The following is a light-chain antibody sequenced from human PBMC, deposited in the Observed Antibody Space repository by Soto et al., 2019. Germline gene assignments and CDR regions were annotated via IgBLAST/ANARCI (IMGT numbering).Light chain of an antibody. J-gene: IGKJ1*01. Sequence: EIVMTQSPGTLSVSPGERVTLSCRASQSVSSNLAWYQQKPGQAPRLLIYGASTRATGIPARFSGSGSETEFTLTISSLQSEDFAVYYCQQFYNWPQTFGQGTKVDIK. V-gene: IGKV3-15*01. CDR2: GAS. CDR1: QSVSSN. CDR3: QQFYNWPQT.